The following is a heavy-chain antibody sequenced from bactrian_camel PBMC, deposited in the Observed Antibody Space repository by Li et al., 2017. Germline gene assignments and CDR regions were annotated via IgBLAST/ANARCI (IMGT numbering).Heavy chain of an antibody. CDR2: VYADGRSS. CDR1: GFTFSDYR. Sequence: VQLVESGGGLVQPGGSLRLSCAASGFTFSDYRVWWVRQTPGKGPEWLSNVYADGRSSWYADSVKDRFTISRDNAKNLVVLQMSSLQSEDTARYYCVRGAVDYGLASSTVYWGQGTQVTVS. V-gene: IGHV3S6*01. CDR3: VRGAVDYGLASSTVY. J-gene: IGHJ4*01. D-gene: IGHD1*01.